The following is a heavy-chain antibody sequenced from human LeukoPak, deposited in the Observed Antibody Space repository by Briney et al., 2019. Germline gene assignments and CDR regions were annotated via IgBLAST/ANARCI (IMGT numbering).Heavy chain of an antibody. V-gene: IGHV4-39*07. J-gene: IGHJ5*02. CDR3: ARDWGYCSSTSCLMGNWFDP. Sequence: SETLSLTCTVSGGSISSSSYYWGWIRQPPGKGLEWIGSIYYSGSTYYHRSLKSRVTISVDTSKNQFSLKLSSVTAADTAVYYCARDWGYCSSTSCLMGNWFDPWGQGTLVTVSS. CDR1: GGSISSSSYY. D-gene: IGHD2-2*01. CDR2: IYYSGST.